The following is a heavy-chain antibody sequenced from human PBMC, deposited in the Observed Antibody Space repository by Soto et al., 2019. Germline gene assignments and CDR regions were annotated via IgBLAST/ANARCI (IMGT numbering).Heavy chain of an antibody. V-gene: IGHV4-4*02. CDR3: AAVSGGCSSTTCQIDP. Sequence: QVQLQESGPGLVKPSGTLSLTCAVSSGSISSNYWWTWFRQSPGKGLEWIGEIFQSGNTNYNPSHKSQVTMSVHQSKNQCSMKLSSVTAADTPVYYCAAVSGGCSSTTCQIDPWGQGTLVTVSS. D-gene: IGHD2-2*01. J-gene: IGHJ5*02. CDR2: IFQSGNT. CDR1: SGSISSNYW.